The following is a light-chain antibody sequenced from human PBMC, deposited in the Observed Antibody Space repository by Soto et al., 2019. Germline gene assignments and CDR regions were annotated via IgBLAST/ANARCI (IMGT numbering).Light chain of an antibody. CDR2: GAS. J-gene: IGKJ1*01. V-gene: IGKV3-15*01. Sequence: EIVMTQSPATLSVSPGERATLSCRASQSVSSDLAWYQQKPGQAPRLLIYGASTRATGIPARFSGSGSGTEFTLTLSSLQSEDFAVYYCQPYNSWPPWTFGQGTTVEIK. CDR1: QSVSSD. CDR3: QPYNSWPPWT.